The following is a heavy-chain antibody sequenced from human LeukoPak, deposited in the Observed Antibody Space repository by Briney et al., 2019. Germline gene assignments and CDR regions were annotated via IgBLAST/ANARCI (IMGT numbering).Heavy chain of an antibody. J-gene: IGHJ4*02. Sequence: GGSLRLSCTASGLSLNSYAISWVRQAPGKGLEWVSGISDIGGSTFYADSVKGRFTISRDNSKNILYLQMNSLRADDTAVYYCAKVSESNYDILTGYYTPYYFDYWGQGTLVTVSS. D-gene: IGHD3-9*01. V-gene: IGHV3-23*01. CDR2: ISDIGGST. CDR1: GLSLNSYA. CDR3: AKVSESNYDILTGYYTPYYFDY.